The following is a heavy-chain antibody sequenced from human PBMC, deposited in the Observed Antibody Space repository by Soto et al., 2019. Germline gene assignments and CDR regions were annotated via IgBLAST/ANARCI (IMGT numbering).Heavy chain of an antibody. V-gene: IGHV3-72*01. CDR3: ARLLAYCGGDCHSFAFDI. CDR2: IRNKARSYTT. J-gene: IGHJ3*02. D-gene: IGHD2-21*02. CDR1: GFTFSDHF. Sequence: GGSLRLSCAASGFTFSDHFMEWVRQAPGKGLEWVGRIRNKARSYTTDYAASVRGRFTISRDDSKNSLYLQMNSLKAEDTAVYYCARLLAYCGGDCHSFAFDIWGQGALVTVSS.